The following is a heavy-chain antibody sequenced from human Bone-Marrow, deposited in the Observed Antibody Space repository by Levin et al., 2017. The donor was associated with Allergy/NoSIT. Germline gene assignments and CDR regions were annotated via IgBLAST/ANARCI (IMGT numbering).Heavy chain of an antibody. J-gene: IGHJ6*02. Sequence: PSETLSLTCTVSGGSINSGDYHWSWIRQSPEKGLEWIGYVYYSGRTYYNPSLKSRLTISMDTSKNQFSLKLTSVIAADTALYYCVRGGDSSYYGLDVWGQGSTVTVSS. CDR2: VYYSGRT. CDR1: GGSINSGDYH. V-gene: IGHV4-30-4*01. CDR3: VRGGDSSYYGLDV.